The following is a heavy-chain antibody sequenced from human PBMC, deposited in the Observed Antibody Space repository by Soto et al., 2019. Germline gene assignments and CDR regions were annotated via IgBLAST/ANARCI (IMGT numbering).Heavy chain of an antibody. V-gene: IGHV1-69*12. J-gene: IGHJ5*02. CDR1: GGTFSSYA. Sequence: QVQLVQSGAEVKKPGSSVKVSSKASGGTFSSYAISWVRQAPGQGLEWMGGIIPIFGTANYAQKFQGRVTITADESTSTAYMELSSLRSEDTAVYYCARPVVGGETTSGWFDPWGQGTLVTVSS. CDR2: IIPIFGTA. D-gene: IGHD3-16*01. CDR3: ARPVVGGETTSGWFDP.